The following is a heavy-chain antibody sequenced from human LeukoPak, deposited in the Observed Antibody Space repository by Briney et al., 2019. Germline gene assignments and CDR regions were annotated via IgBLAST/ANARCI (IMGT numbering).Heavy chain of an antibody. CDR1: GGSTSSYY. D-gene: IGHD6-13*01. Sequence: SETLALPRVVTGGSTSSYYWRAIRQPPGKGLEWIGYIYYSGSTNYNPSLKSRVTISVDTSKNQFPLKLNSVTAADTAVYYCATHSVQQLSFDYWGQGTLVTVSS. CDR3: ATHSVQQLSFDY. CDR2: IYYSGST. V-gene: IGHV4-59*08. J-gene: IGHJ4*02.